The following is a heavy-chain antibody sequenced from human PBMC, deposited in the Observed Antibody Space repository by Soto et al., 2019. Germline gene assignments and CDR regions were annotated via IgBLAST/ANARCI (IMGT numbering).Heavy chain of an antibody. CDR2: INAGNGNT. V-gene: IGHV1-3*01. CDR1: GYTFTSYA. CDR3: ARSIVVVTALAY. D-gene: IGHD2-21*02. Sequence: ASVKVSCKASGYTFTSYAMHWVRQAPGQRLEWMGWINAGNGNTKYSQKFQGRVTITRDTSASTAYMELSSLRSEDTAVYYCARSIVVVTALAYWGQGNLVTVSS. J-gene: IGHJ4*02.